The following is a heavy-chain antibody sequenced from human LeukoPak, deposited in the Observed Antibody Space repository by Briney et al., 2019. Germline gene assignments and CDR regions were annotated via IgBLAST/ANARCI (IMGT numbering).Heavy chain of an antibody. V-gene: IGHV1-18*01. CDR1: GYTFITSD. CDR3: ARSAVADTLSAYYFDY. CDR2: ISAYNGNT. D-gene: IGHD6-19*01. Sequence: ASVKVSCKASGYTFITSDISWVRQAPGQGLEWMGWISAYNGNTNYAQKIQGRLTMTTDTSTNTAYMELRSLRSDDTAVYYCARSAVADTLSAYYFDYWGQGTLVIVSS. J-gene: IGHJ4*02.